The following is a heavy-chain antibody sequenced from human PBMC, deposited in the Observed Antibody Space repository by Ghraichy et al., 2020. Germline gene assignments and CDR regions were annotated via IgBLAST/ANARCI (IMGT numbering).Heavy chain of an antibody. D-gene: IGHD5-12*01. CDR1: GDSVSSSSAA. Sequence: SQTLSLTCVISGDSVSSSSAAWNWIRQSPSRGLEWLGRTYYRSKWYNDYAVSVKSRIIINPDISKNQFSLQLNSVTPEDTAVYYCAREEATTVIKNWFDPWGQGTLVTVSS. J-gene: IGHJ5*02. CDR3: AREEATTVIKNWFDP. CDR2: TYYRSKWYN. V-gene: IGHV6-1*01.